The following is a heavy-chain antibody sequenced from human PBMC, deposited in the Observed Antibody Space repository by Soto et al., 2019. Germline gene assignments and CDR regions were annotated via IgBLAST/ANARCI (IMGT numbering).Heavy chain of an antibody. CDR1: GFTVNSDY. Sequence: EVQLVESGGGLIQPGGSLRLSCAASGFTVNSDYMNWIRQTPGKGLEWVAFIYNGESTHYADSVKGRFTISSDRSKNTLYLQMNSLRIEDTAVYYCARVGRGLGKLSLFEYWGQGTLVTVSS. CDR3: ARVGRGLGKLSLFEY. J-gene: IGHJ4*02. V-gene: IGHV3-53*01. D-gene: IGHD3-16*01. CDR2: IYNGEST.